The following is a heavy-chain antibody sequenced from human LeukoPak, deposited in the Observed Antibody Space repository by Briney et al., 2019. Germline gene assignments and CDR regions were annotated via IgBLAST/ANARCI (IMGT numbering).Heavy chain of an antibody. D-gene: IGHD3-3*01. CDR2: IYTSGST. CDR3: ARDYYDFWSGYLDWFDP. Sequence: SQTLSLTCTVSGGSISSGSYYWSWIRQPAGKGLEWIGRIYTSGSTNYNPSLKSRVTMSVDTSKNQFSLKLSSVTAADTAVYYCARDYYDFWSGYLDWFDPWGQGTLVTVSS. J-gene: IGHJ5*02. CDR1: GGSISSGSYY. V-gene: IGHV4-61*02.